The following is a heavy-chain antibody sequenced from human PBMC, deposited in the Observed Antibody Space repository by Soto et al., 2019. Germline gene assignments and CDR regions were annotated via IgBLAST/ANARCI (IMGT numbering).Heavy chain of an antibody. CDR3: ARGRVVEGLDY. V-gene: IGHV4-30-2*01. J-gene: IGHJ4*02. CDR1: GGSISSGGYS. Sequence: SETLSLTCAVSGGSISSGGYSWSWIRQPPGKGLEWIGYIYHSGSTYYNPSLKSRVTISVDRSKNQFSLKLSTVTAADTAVYYCARGRVVEGLDYWGQGTLVTVSS. D-gene: IGHD2-15*01. CDR2: IYHSGST.